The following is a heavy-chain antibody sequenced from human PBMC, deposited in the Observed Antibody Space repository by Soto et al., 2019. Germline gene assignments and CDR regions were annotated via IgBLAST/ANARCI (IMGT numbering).Heavy chain of an antibody. CDR3: ATGDNWFDP. Sequence: ASVKVSCKDSGHTFTSLYMHWVRQAPGKGREWMGGINTNSGGTNYAQKFQGRVTMTGDTSIITAYMELSRLRSDDTAVYYCATGDNWFDPWGQGXRVTVPQ. D-gene: IGHD1-1*01. V-gene: IGHV1-2*02. CDR2: INTNSGGT. CDR1: GHTFTSLY. J-gene: IGHJ5*02.